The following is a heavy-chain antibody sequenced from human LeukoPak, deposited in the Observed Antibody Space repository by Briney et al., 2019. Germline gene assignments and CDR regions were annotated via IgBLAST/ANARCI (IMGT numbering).Heavy chain of an antibody. V-gene: IGHV4-61*02. J-gene: IGHJ6*03. D-gene: IGHD2-2*01. CDR3: ARSPSSSTSRHYHYYYMDV. CDR2: IYTSGST. Sequence: SETLSLTCTVSGGSISSGSYYWSWIRLPAGKGLEWIGRIYTSGSTNYNPSLKSRVTISVDTSKNQFSLKLSSVTAADTAVYYCARSPSSSTSRHYHYYYMDVWGKGTTVTVSS. CDR1: GGSISSGSYY.